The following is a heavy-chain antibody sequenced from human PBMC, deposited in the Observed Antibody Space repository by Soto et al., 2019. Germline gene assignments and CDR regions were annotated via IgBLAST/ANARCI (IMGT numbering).Heavy chain of an antibody. CDR2: TGSGTGPG. CDR1: GGTFSTNP. Sequence: QVQLVQSGAEVKKPGSSVKVSCKASGGTFSTNPISWVGQAPGQGLEWMGGTGSGTGPGNHAQKFQGRLTITVDKSTSTVYMELSSLSSPDTAVYYCARRVSGGFYRYFDSWGQGTLVTVSS. CDR3: ARRVSGGFYRYFDS. D-gene: IGHD2-15*01. J-gene: IGHJ4*02. V-gene: IGHV1-69*06.